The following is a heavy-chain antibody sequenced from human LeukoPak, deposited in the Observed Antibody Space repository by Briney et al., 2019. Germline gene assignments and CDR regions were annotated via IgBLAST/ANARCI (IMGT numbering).Heavy chain of an antibody. V-gene: IGHV6-1*01. J-gene: IGHJ4*02. CDR2: TNYRSKWYM. D-gene: IGHD5-18*01. CDR3: ARDDRGYIDY. Sequence: SQTLSLTCVISRDSVSSNSAAWNWIRQSPSRGLEWLGRTNYRSKWYMDYPVPVTRRITFNADTSKNQFSLQLSSVTLEYTAVDYCARDDRGYIDYWGQGTLVTVSS. CDR1: RDSVSSNSAA.